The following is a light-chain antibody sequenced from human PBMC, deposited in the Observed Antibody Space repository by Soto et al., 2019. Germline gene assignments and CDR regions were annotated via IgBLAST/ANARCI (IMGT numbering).Light chain of an antibody. J-gene: IGLJ1*01. CDR1: SSDVGGYYY. CDR2: QVS. V-gene: IGLV2-14*01. CDR3: SSYPSSNTLYV. Sequence: QSVLTQPASVSGSPGQSITISCTGTSSDVGGYYYVSWYQHHPGKAPKLMIYQVSNRPSGVSNRFSGSKSGNTASLTISGLQAEDEADYYCSSYPSSNTLYVFGTGTKVTVL.